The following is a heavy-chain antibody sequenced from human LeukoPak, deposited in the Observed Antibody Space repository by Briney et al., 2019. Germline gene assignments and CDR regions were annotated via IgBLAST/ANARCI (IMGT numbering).Heavy chain of an antibody. D-gene: IGHD3-22*01. J-gene: IGHJ4*02. Sequence: PSETLSLTCTVSGGSISSSSYYWGWTRQSPGKGLEWIGNIYYSGSTYYNPSLKSRVTISVDTSKNQFSLKLSSMTAADTAVYYCAREAQDSSSDYWGQGTLVTVSS. V-gene: IGHV4-39*07. CDR2: IYYSGST. CDR3: AREAQDSSSDY. CDR1: GGSISSSSYY.